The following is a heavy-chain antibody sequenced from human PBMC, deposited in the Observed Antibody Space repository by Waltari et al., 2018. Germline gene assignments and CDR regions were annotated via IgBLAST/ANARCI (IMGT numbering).Heavy chain of an antibody. CDR3: ARDFTDIVATMG. CDR1: GFTFSSYS. CDR2: ISSSSSYI. J-gene: IGHJ4*02. D-gene: IGHD5-12*01. V-gene: IGHV3-21*01. Sequence: EVQLVESGGGLVKPGGSLRLSCAASGFTFSSYSMNWVRQAPGKGLEWVSSISSSSSYIYYADSVKGRFTISRDNAKNSLYLQMNSLRAEDTAVYYCARDFTDIVATMGWGQGTLVTVSS.